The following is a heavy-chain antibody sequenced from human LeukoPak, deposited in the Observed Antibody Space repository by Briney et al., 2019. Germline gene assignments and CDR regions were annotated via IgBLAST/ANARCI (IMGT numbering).Heavy chain of an antibody. Sequence: LETLSLXCTVSGDSIDSYYWSWIRQPPGEELQWIGYVFYSGPTNYDASLKSRVAISVDRSKNQFSLKLTSVSAADTAVYYCAGRSARYFDSWGQGTPVTVSS. J-gene: IGHJ4*02. CDR1: GDSIDSYY. D-gene: IGHD1-26*01. CDR2: VFYSGPT. V-gene: IGHV4-59*01. CDR3: AGRSARYFDS.